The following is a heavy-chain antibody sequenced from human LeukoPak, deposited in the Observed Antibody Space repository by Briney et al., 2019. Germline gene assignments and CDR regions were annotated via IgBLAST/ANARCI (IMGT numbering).Heavy chain of an antibody. CDR1: GGSISSGSYY. CDR3: ARATRYSSSWGAFDI. Sequence: SETLSLTCTVSGGSISSGSYYWSWIRQPAGKGLEWIGRIYTSGSTNYNPSLKSRVTISVDTSKNQFSLKLSSVTAADTAVYYCARATRYSSSWGAFDIWGQGTMVTVSS. D-gene: IGHD6-6*01. CDR2: IYTSGST. V-gene: IGHV4-61*02. J-gene: IGHJ3*02.